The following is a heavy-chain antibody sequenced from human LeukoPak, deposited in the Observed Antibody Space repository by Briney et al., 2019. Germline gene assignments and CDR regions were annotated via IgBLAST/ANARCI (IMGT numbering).Heavy chain of an antibody. CDR2: IRYDGSNK. CDR1: GFTFSSYG. CDR3: AKDDSSGYYYQLGDY. Sequence: GGSLRLSCAASGFTFSSYGRHWVRQAPGKGLEWVAFIRYDGSNKYYADSVKGRFTISRDNSKNTLYLQMNSLRAEDTAVYYCAKDDSSGYYYQLGDYWGQGTLVTVSS. J-gene: IGHJ4*02. D-gene: IGHD3-22*01. V-gene: IGHV3-30*02.